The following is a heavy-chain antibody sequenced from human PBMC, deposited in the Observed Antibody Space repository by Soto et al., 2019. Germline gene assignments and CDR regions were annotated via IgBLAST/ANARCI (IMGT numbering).Heavy chain of an antibody. CDR3: ARGGGHGYLGYNWFES. CDR2: INTDGSIT. CDR1: GFTFISYW. D-gene: IGHD5-18*01. J-gene: IGHJ5*01. V-gene: IGHV3-74*01. Sequence: EVQLVESGGGLVQPGGSLRLSCAASGFTFISYWMHWVRQAPGKGLVWVSRINTDGSITDYADSVKGRFTISSDNAKNTLYVQRNSLTVEDKAVYHCARGGGHGYLGYNWFESWGRGTLVTVSS.